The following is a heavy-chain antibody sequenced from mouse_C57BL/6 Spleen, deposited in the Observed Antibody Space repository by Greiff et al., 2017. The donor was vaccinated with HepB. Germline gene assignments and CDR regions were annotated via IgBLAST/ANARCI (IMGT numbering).Heavy chain of an antibody. CDR1: GYTFTSYW. J-gene: IGHJ3*01. V-gene: IGHV1-50*01. CDR2: IDPSDSYT. CDR3: ARKGYSEGFAY. Sequence: QVQLQQPGAELVKPGASVKLSCKASGYTFTSYWMQWVKQRPGQGLEWIGEIDPSDSYTNYNQKFKGKATLTVDTSSSTAYMQLSSLTSEDSAVYYCARKGYSEGFAYWGQGTLVTVSA. D-gene: IGHD3-1*01.